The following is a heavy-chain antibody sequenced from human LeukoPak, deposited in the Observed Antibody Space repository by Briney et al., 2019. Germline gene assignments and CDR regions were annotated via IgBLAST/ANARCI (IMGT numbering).Heavy chain of an antibody. V-gene: IGHV1-69*04. D-gene: IGHD3-10*01. Sequence: GASVKVSCKASGGTFSSYAISWVRQAPGQGLEWMGRIIPILGIANYAQKFQGRVTITADKSASTAYMELSSLRSKDTAVYYCARDRVLWFGESYYYYYMDVWGKGTTVTVSS. CDR1: GGTFSSYA. J-gene: IGHJ6*03. CDR3: ARDRVLWFGESYYYYYMDV. CDR2: IIPILGIA.